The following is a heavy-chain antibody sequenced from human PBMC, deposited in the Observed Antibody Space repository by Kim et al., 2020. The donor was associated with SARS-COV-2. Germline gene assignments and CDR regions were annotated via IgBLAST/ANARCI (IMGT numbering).Heavy chain of an antibody. Sequence: GGSLRLSCAASGFTFSSYSMNWVRQAPGKGLEWVSSISSSSSYIYYADSVKGRFTISRDNAKNSLYLQMNSLRAEDTAVYYCARGQAYYYGSGSYYPYWGQGTLVTVSS. V-gene: IGHV3-21*04. CDR1: GFTFSSYS. CDR3: ARGQAYYYGSGSYYPY. D-gene: IGHD3-10*01. CDR2: ISSSSSYI. J-gene: IGHJ4*02.